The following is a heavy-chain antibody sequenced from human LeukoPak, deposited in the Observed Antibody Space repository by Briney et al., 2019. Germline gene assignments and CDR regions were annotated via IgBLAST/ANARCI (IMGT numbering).Heavy chain of an antibody. Sequence: PGGSLRLSCVASGFTFSSYWMHWVRQAPGKGLEWVSRINEDATTITYADSVKGRFTISRENAKNTLYLQMNSLRAEDTAVYYCVRDLILMWTPGGDFDHWGQGTLVTVSS. J-gene: IGHJ4*02. CDR2: INEDATTI. CDR3: VRDLILMWTPGGDFDH. D-gene: IGHD3/OR15-3a*01. CDR1: GFTFSSYW. V-gene: IGHV3-74*03.